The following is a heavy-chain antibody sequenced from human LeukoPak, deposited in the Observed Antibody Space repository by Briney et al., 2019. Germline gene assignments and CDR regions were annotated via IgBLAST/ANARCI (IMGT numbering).Heavy chain of an antibody. D-gene: IGHD3-9*01. V-gene: IGHV3-53*04. CDR1: GFTVSSNY. J-gene: IGHJ4*02. Sequence: PGGSLRLSCAASGFTVSSNYMSWVRQAPGKGLEWVSVIYSGGSTYYADCVKGRFTISRHNSKNTLYLQMNSLRAEDTAVYYCARSPNYDILTGYDLYYFDYWGQGTLVTVSS. CDR2: IYSGGST. CDR3: ARSPNYDILTGYDLYYFDY.